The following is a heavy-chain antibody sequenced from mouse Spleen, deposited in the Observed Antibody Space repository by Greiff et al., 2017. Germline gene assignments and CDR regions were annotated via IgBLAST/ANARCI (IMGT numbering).Heavy chain of an antibody. Sequence: EVKLQESGPELVKPGASVKIPCKASGYTFTDYNMDWVKQSHGKSLEWIGDINPNNGGTIYNQKFKGKATLTVDKSSSTAYMELRSLTSEDTAVYYCARGLWDGYSFAYWGQGTLVTVSA. V-gene: IGHV1-18*01. D-gene: IGHD2-3*01. CDR1: GYTFTDYN. J-gene: IGHJ3*01. CDR3: ARGLWDGYSFAY. CDR2: INPNNGGT.